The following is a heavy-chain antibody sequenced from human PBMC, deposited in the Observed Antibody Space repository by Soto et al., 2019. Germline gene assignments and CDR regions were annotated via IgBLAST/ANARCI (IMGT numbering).Heavy chain of an antibody. CDR1: GFTFSSYW. Sequence: GGSLRLSCAASGFTFSSYWMHWVRQAPGKGLVWVSRINSDGSSTSYADSVKGRFTISRDNAKNTLYLQMNSLRAEDTAVYYCARVLFTMVRGVITYYFDYWGQGTLVTVSS. V-gene: IGHV3-74*01. D-gene: IGHD3-10*01. CDR3: ARVLFTMVRGVITYYFDY. CDR2: INSDGSST. J-gene: IGHJ4*02.